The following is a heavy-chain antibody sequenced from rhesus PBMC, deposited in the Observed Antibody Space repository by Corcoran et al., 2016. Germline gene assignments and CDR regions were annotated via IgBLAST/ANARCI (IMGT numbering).Heavy chain of an antibody. Sequence: QVQLQESGPGLVKPSETLSLTCTVSGGSISGYYYWSWIRQPPGKGLEWIGGIYGNRASNYYNPSLKSRVTISKDTSKNQFSLKLSSVTAADTAVYYCARMYTVGTALFDYWGQGVLVTVSS. CDR2: IYGNRASN. D-gene: IGHD5-24*01. V-gene: IGHV4-143*01. CDR3: ARMYTVGTALFDY. CDR1: GGSISGYYY. J-gene: IGHJ4*01.